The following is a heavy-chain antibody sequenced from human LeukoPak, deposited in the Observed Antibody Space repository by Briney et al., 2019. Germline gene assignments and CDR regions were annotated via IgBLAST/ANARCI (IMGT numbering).Heavy chain of an antibody. CDR2: ISYDGSNK. D-gene: IGHD4-17*01. J-gene: IGHJ4*02. V-gene: IGHV3-30*18. CDR1: GFTFSSYG. Sequence: GGSLRLSCAASGFTFSSYGMHWVRQAPGKGLEWVAVISYDGSNKYYADSVKGRFTISRDNSKNTLYLQMNSLRAEDTAVYYCAKSESFTVTTAFDYWGQGTLVTVSS. CDR3: AKSESFTVTTAFDY.